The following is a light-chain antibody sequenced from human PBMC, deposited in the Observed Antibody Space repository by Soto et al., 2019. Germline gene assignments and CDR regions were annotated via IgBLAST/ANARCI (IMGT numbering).Light chain of an antibody. V-gene: IGLV2-14*01. CDR1: SSDVGVYNY. CDR2: EVS. Sequence: QSVLTQPASVSGSPGQSITISCTGTSSDVGVYNYVSWYQQHPGKAPKLMIYEVSNRPSGVSNRFSGSKSGNTASLTISGLQPEDEADYYCNSYTASRTMLYVFGTGTKVTVL. CDR3: NSYTASRTMLYV. J-gene: IGLJ1*01.